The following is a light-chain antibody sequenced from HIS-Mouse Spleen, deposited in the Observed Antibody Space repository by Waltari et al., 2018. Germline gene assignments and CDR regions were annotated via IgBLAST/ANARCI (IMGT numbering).Light chain of an antibody. V-gene: IGLV2-8*01. CDR2: EVS. Sequence: QSALTQPPSASGSPGQSVTISCPGTSSDVGGSTYVSWYQQHPGKAPKLMIYEVSKRPSGVPDRFSGSKSGNTASLTVSGLQAEDEADYYCSSYAGSNNLGVFGGGTKLTVL. CDR3: SSYAGSNNLGV. CDR1: SSDVGGSTY. J-gene: IGLJ3*02.